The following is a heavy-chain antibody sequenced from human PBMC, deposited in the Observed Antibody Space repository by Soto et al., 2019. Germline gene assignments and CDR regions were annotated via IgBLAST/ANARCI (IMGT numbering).Heavy chain of an antibody. J-gene: IGHJ4*02. V-gene: IGHV1-18*01. CDR3: AREGCSGGSCYPEDY. CDR1: GYSFTRYD. CDR2: ISTYNGNT. Sequence: QIQLVQSGAEVKKPGASVKVSYKASGYSFTRYDISWVRQAPGQGIEWMGWISTYNGNTNYAQKLQGRVTLTTDTSTSTAYMELRSLRSDDTAVYYCAREGCSGGSCYPEDYWGQGTLVTVSS. D-gene: IGHD2-15*01.